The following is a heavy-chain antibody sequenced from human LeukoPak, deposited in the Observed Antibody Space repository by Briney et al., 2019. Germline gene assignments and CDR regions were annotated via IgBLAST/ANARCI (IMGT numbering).Heavy chain of an antibody. CDR3: ARHWYYYDSSGYFTS. Sequence: PSETLCLTCTVSGGSISSSSYYWGWIRQPPGEGLEWIGSIYYSGSTYYNPSLKSRVTISVDTSKNQFSLKLSSVTAADTAVYYCARHWYYYDSSGYFTSWGQGTLVTGSS. J-gene: IGHJ4*02. CDR2: IYYSGST. V-gene: IGHV4-39*01. D-gene: IGHD3-22*01. CDR1: GGSISSSSYY.